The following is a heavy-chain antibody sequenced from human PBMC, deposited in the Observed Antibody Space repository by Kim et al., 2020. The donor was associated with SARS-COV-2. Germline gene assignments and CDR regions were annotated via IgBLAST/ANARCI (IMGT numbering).Heavy chain of an antibody. Sequence: GGSLRLSCAASGFPFSTYAMSWVRQAPGKGLDWVSAITDSGSSTYYADSVKGRFTISRDNSKNTLYLQMSSLRAEDTAVYYCAKYHAFDIWGQGTMVTVSS. CDR2: ITDSGSST. CDR3: AKYHAFDI. V-gene: IGHV3-23*01. CDR1: GFPFSTYA. J-gene: IGHJ3*02.